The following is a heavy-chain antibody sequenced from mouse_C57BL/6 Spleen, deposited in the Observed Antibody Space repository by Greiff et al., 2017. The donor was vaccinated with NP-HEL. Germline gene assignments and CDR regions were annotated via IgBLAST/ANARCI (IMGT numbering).Heavy chain of an antibody. Sequence: QVQLQQPGAELVKPGASVKLSCKASGYTFTSYWMHWVKQRPGQGLEWIGMIHPNSGSTNYNEKFKSKATLTVDKSSSTAYMQLSSLTSEDSAVYYCANYGSSYDYAMDYWGQGTSVTVSS. CDR1: GYTFTSYW. CDR2: IHPNSGST. CDR3: ANYGSSYDYAMDY. D-gene: IGHD1-1*01. V-gene: IGHV1-64*01. J-gene: IGHJ4*01.